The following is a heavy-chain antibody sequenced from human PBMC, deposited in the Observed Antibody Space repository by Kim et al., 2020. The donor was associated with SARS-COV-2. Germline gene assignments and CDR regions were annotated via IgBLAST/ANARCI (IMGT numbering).Heavy chain of an antibody. CDR2: IYPGDSDT. CDR1: GYSFTSYW. CDR3: ARQKNYYDTSGYYYYYYAMDV. Sequence: GESLKISCKGSGYSFTSYWIGWVRQMPGKGLEWMGIIYPGDSDTRYSPSFQGQVTISADKSISTAYLQWSSLKASDTAMYYCARQKNYYDTSGYYYYYYAMDVWGKGTTVTVSS. D-gene: IGHD3-22*01. V-gene: IGHV5-51*01. J-gene: IGHJ6*04.